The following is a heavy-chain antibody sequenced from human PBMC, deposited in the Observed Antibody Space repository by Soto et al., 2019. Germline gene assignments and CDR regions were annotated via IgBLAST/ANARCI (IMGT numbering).Heavy chain of an antibody. V-gene: IGHV4-39*01. CDR3: ARRYNWFDP. CDR1: GGSISSSSYY. CDR2: IYYSGST. Sequence: QLQLQESGPGLVKPSETLSLTCTVSGGSISSSSYYWGWIRQPPGKGLGCIGSIYYSGSTYYNPSLKSRGTTFVDKSKHQFYLTLSSVAAADTAVYYCARRYNWFDPWGQGILVTVSS. J-gene: IGHJ5*02.